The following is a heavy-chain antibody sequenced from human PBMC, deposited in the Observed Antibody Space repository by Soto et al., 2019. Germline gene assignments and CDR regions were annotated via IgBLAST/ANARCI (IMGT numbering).Heavy chain of an antibody. V-gene: IGHV2-70*01. J-gene: IGHJ6*02. CDR1: GFSLSTSGMC. CDR3: ARIPGSHSGYSYGYYYYYGMDV. D-gene: IGHD5-18*01. Sequence: SGPTLVNPTQTLTLTCTFSGFSLSTSGMCVSWIRQPPGKALEWLALIDWDDDKYYSTSLKTRLTISKDTSKNQVVLTMTNMDPVDTATYYCARIPGSHSGYSYGYYYYYGMDVWGQGXTVTVSS. CDR2: IDWDDDK.